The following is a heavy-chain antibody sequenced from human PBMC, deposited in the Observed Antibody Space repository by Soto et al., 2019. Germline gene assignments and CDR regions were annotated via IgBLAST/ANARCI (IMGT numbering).Heavy chain of an antibody. CDR3: ARVEGGYGDYYYGMDV. CDR1: GFTVSSNY. J-gene: IGHJ6*02. Sequence: GGSLRLSCAASGFTVSSNYMSWVRQAPGKGLEWVSVIYSGGSTYYADSVKGRFTISRDNSKNTLYLQMNSLRAEATAVYYCARVEGGYGDYYYGMDVWGQGTTVTVSS. D-gene: IGHD4-17*01. V-gene: IGHV3-66*01. CDR2: IYSGGST.